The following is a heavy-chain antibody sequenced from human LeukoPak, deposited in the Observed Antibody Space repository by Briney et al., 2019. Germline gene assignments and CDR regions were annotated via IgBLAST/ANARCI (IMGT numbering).Heavy chain of an antibody. CDR1: GGSISSYY. D-gene: IGHD5-12*01. CDR2: IYYTGRT. V-gene: IGHV4-59*01. J-gene: IGHJ6*03. CDR3: ARGDVDSGYDWGGSYYNYYMDF. Sequence: PSETLSLTCTVSGGSISSYYWSWTRQPPGKGLEWIGYIYYTGRTNYNPSLKSRVTMSVDTSKNQFSLKLSSVTATDTAVYYCARGDVDSGYDWGGSYYNYYMDFWGKGTTVTVSS.